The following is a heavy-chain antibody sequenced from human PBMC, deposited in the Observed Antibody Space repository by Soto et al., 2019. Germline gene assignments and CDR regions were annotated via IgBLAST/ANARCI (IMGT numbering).Heavy chain of an antibody. V-gene: IGHV4-4*02. CDR1: GGSISSSNW. D-gene: IGHD6-13*01. Sequence: KPSETLSLTCAVSGGSISSSNWWSWVRQPPGKGLEWIGYIYHSGSTNYNPSLKSRVTISVDTSKNQFSLKLSSVTAADTAVYYCARSSGYSSSRFDYWGQGTLVTVSS. J-gene: IGHJ4*02. CDR3: ARSSGYSSSRFDY. CDR2: IYHSGST.